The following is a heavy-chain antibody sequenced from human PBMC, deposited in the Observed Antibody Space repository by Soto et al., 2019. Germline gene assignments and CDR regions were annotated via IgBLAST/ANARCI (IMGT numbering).Heavy chain of an antibody. CDR1: GFSLSTNGVG. Sequence: SGPTLVNPTQTLTLTCTFSGFSLSTNGVGVGWIRQPPGKALEWLALIYWDDDKRYSPSLKSRLTITKDTSKNRVVLTMTNMEPVDTATYYCAHSPRITMYDYWGQGTLVTSPQ. CDR2: IYWDDDK. D-gene: IGHD3-10*02. CDR3: AHSPRITMYDY. V-gene: IGHV2-5*02. J-gene: IGHJ4*02.